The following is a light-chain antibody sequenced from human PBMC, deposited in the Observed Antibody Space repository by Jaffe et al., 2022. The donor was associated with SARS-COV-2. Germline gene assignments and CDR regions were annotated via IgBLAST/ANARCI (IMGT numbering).Light chain of an antibody. V-gene: IGKV3D-15*01. CDR3: QQYNDWPYT. J-gene: IGKJ2*01. CDR2: DAS. Sequence: EVVMTQSPATLSVSPGERATLFCRASQSLSSNLAWYQQKPGRAPRLLISDASTRATGVPDRFSGSGSGTEFTLTIGSLQSEDLGVYYCQQYNDWPYTFGQGTKLEIK. CDR1: QSLSSN.